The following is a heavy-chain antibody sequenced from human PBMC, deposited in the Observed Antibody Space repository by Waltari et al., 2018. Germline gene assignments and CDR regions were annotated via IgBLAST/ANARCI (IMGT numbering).Heavy chain of an antibody. Sequence: QVQLVESGGGVVQPGRSLRLSCAASGFTFSSYAMHWVRQAPGKGLEWVAVISYDGSNKYYANSVKGRFTISRDNSKNTLYLQMNSLRAEDTAVYYCARENIVVVPGPFAYWGQGTLVTVSS. CDR3: ARENIVVVPGPFAY. CDR1: GFTFSSYA. J-gene: IGHJ4*02. D-gene: IGHD2-2*01. CDR2: ISYDGSNK. V-gene: IGHV3-30-3*01.